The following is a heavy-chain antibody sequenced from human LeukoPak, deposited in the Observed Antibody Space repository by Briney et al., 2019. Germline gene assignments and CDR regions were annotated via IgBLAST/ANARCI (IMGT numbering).Heavy chain of an antibody. CDR2: IRYDGSNK. D-gene: IGHD2-15*01. CDR3: GKIHLRYCSGGSCYTPFDY. J-gene: IGHJ4*02. CDR1: GFTFSSYG. V-gene: IGHV3-30*02. Sequence: PGGSLRLSCAASGFTFSSYGMHWVRQAPGKGLEWVAFIRYDGSNKYYADSVKGRFTISRDNSKNTLYLQMNSLRAEDTAVYYCGKIHLRYCSGGSCYTPFDYWGQGTLVTVSS.